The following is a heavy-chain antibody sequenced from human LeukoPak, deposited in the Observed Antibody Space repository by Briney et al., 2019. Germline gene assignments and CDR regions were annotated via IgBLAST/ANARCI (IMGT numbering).Heavy chain of an antibody. J-gene: IGHJ3*02. Sequence: GGSLRLSCAASGFTFNTYAMHWVRQAPGQGLERVAFTSYDGSNKYYADSVKGRFTISRDNSKNTLYLQMNTLRAEDTAVYFCARDQTTDDAFDIWGQGTMVTVSS. CDR3: ARDQTTDDAFDI. CDR2: TSYDGSNK. CDR1: GFTFNTYA. D-gene: IGHD4-17*01. V-gene: IGHV3-30-3*01.